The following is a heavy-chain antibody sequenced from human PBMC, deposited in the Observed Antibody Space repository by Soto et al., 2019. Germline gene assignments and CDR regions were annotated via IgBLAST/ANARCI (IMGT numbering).Heavy chain of an antibody. J-gene: IGHJ6*03. CDR1: GFTFSDYY. CDR2: ISSSGSTI. V-gene: IGHV3-11*01. D-gene: IGHD3-3*01. Sequence: PGGSLRLSCAASGFTFSDYYMSWIRQAPGKGLEWVSYISSSGSTIYYADSVKGRFTISRDNAKNSLYLQMNSLRAEDTAVYYCARAYYDFWSGSMDVWGKGTTVTVSS. CDR3: ARAYYDFWSGSMDV.